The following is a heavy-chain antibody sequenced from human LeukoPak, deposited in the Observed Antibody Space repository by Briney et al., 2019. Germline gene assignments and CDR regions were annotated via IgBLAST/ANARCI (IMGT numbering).Heavy chain of an antibody. D-gene: IGHD5-24*01. CDR2: INSDGSST. V-gene: IGHV3-74*01. J-gene: IGHJ4*02. CDR1: GFTFSSYW. CDR3: ASKRWLQSSFDY. Sequence: GGSLRLSCAASGFTFSSYWMHWVRQTPGKGLVWVSRINSDGSSTSYADSVKGRFTISRDNAKNMVYLQMNSLRAEDTAVYYCASKRWLQSSFDYWGQGTLVTVSS.